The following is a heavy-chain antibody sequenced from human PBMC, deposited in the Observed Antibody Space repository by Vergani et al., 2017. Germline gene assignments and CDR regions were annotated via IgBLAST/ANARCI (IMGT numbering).Heavy chain of an antibody. Sequence: QVQLQESGPGLVKPSQTLSLTCTVPGGSISSGGYYWSWIRQPAGKGLEWIGRIYTGGSTTYNPSLKSRISISIDTSKNQFSLKLSSVTAADTAIYYCARDQDDYDILTGYRYWYFDLWGRGTLVTVSS. CDR3: ARDQDDYDILTGYRYWYFDL. V-gene: IGHV4-61*02. CDR1: GGSISSGGYY. CDR2: IYTGGST. D-gene: IGHD3-9*01. J-gene: IGHJ2*01.